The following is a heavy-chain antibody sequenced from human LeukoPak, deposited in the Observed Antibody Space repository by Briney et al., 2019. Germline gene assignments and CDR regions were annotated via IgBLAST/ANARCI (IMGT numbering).Heavy chain of an antibody. CDR2: IYPGESDT. Sequence: GGSLKISCKGSGYRFTSYWIGWVRQMPGKGLEGMGFIYPGESDTSSRPSFQGQVTISTHKSLSHAHLHWSSLKASATGMYYCARLRNSYCSCDSCYYLEYRRRGAMVSVPS. D-gene: IGHD2-15*01. J-gene: IGHJ4*02. CDR1: GYRFTSYW. V-gene: IGHV5-51*01. CDR3: ARLRNSYCSCDSCYYLEY.